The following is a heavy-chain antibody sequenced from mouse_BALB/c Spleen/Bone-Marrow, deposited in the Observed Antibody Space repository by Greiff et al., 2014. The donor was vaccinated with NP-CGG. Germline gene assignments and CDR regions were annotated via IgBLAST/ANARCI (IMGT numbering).Heavy chain of an antibody. Sequence: EVKLMESGGGSVQPGGSLRLSCATSGFTFTDYYMSWVRQPPGKALEWLVFIRNKANGYTTEYSASVKGRFTISRDNSQRILYLQMNTLRAEDSATYYCARDENVGIYWYFDVWGAGTTVIVSS. CDR1: GFTFTDYY. V-gene: IGHV7-3*02. J-gene: IGHJ1*01. CDR2: IRNKANGYTT. CDR3: ARDENVGIYWYFDV.